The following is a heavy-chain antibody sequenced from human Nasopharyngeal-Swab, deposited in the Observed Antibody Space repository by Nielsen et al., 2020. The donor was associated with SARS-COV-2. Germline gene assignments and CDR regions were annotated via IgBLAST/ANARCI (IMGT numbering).Heavy chain of an antibody. CDR2: INSDGSST. Sequence: GESLKISCAASGFTFSSYWMHWVRQAPGKGLVWVSRINSDGSSTSYADSVKGRFTISRDNAKNTLYLQMNSLRADDTAVYYCAREPYYYYDSSGYYHTFGMDVWGQGTTVTVSS. CDR3: AREPYYYYDSSGYYHTFGMDV. CDR1: GFTFSSYW. J-gene: IGHJ6*02. D-gene: IGHD3-22*01. V-gene: IGHV3-74*01.